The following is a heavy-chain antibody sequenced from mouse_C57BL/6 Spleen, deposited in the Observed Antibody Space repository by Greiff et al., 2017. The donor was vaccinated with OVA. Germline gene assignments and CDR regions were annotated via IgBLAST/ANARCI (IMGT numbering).Heavy chain of an antibody. D-gene: IGHD1-1*01. CDR2: IYPGDGDT. V-gene: IGHV1-80*01. J-gene: IGHJ1*03. Sequence: QVQLKESGAELVKPGASVKISCKASGYAFSSYWMNWVKQRPGKGLEWIGQIYPGDGDTNYNGKFKGKATLTADKSSSTAYMQLSSLTSEDSAVYFCARADYYGSSHSWYFDVWGTGTTVTVSS. CDR1: GYAFSSYW. CDR3: ARADYYGSSHSWYFDV.